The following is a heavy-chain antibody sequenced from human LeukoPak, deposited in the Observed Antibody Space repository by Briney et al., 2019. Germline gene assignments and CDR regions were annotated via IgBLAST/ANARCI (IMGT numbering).Heavy chain of an antibody. CDR2: IWYDGSNK. J-gene: IGHJ4*02. D-gene: IGHD1-14*01. Sequence: GGSLRLSCAASGFTFSSYGMHWVRQAPGKGLEWVAVIWYDGSNKYYADSVKGRFTVSRDNSKNTLYLQMNSLRAEDTAVFYCARAALRGTYCYDCWGRGILVTVSS. CDR1: GFTFSSYG. CDR3: ARAALRGTYCYDC. V-gene: IGHV3-33*01.